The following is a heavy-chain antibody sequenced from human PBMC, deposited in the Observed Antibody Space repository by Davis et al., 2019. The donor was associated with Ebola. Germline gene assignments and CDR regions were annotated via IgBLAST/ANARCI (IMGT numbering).Heavy chain of an antibody. CDR1: GFSFSSCS. CDR3: AKSGLSFGVVKYHYGMDV. D-gene: IGHD3-3*01. CDR2: ISSSTSR. Sequence: PGGSLRLSCAASGFSFSSCSMNWVRQAPGKGLEWVSSISSSTSRYYVDSVKGRFTISRDNAKNSLYLQMNSLRAEDTAVYYCAKSGLSFGVVKYHYGMDVWGKGTTVTVSS. V-gene: IGHV3-21*01. J-gene: IGHJ6*04.